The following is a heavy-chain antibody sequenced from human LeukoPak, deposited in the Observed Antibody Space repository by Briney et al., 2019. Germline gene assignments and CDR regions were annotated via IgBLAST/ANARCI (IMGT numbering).Heavy chain of an antibody. CDR3: ARMYSSSWREEYYFDY. D-gene: IGHD6-13*01. CDR1: GYTFTGYY. J-gene: IGHJ4*02. CDR2: INPNSGGT. Sequence: GASVKVSCKASGYTFTGYYMHWVRQAPGQGLEWIGRINPNSGGTNYAQKFQGRVTMTRDTSISTAYMELSRLRSDDTAVYYCARMYSSSWREEYYFDYWGQGTLVTVSS. V-gene: IGHV1-2*06.